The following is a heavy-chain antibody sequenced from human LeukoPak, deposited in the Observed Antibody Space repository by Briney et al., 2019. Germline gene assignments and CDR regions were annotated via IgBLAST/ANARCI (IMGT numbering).Heavy chain of an antibody. CDR1: GYTFTGYY. V-gene: IGHV1-2*04. D-gene: IGHD2-21*02. CDR3: ARVLCGGDCSKENYYGMDV. J-gene: IGHJ6*02. CDR2: INPNSGGT. Sequence: ASVKVSCKASGYTFTGYYMHWVRQAPGQGLEWMGWINPNSGGTNYAQKFQGWVTMTRDTSISTAYMELSRLRSDDTAVYYCARVLCGGDCSKENYYGMDVWGQGTTVTVSS.